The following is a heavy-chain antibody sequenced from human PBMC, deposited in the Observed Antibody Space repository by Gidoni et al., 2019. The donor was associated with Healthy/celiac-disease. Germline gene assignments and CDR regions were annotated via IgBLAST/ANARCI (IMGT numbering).Heavy chain of an antibody. V-gene: IGHV4-38-2*02. CDR2: IYHSGST. CDR1: GYSISSGYY. J-gene: IGHJ4*02. CDR3: ARDIAVAGTPFGY. D-gene: IGHD6-19*01. Sequence: QVQLQASGPVLLKPSATLSLTCTASGYSISSGYYWGWIRQPPGKGLAWIGIIYHSGSTYYNPSIKSRVTISVDTSKNQFSLKLSSVTAADTAVYYCARDIAVAGTPFGYWGQGTLVTVSS.